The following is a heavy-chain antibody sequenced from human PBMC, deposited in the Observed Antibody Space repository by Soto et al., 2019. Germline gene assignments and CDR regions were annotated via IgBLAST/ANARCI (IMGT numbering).Heavy chain of an antibody. J-gene: IGHJ4*02. V-gene: IGHV3-23*01. CDR2: ISGGGDTT. CDR1: GFTFNNYA. CDR3: AKGRGGSGSLTPRVDF. Sequence: EVQLLDSGGGLVQPGGSLRLSCAASGFTFNNYAMTWVRQAPGKGLEWVSAISGGGDTTSYSDSVKGRFTVARDGSKNTLYLQMSSLRAADPALYYCAKGRGGSGSLTPRVDFWGQGTLVTVSS. D-gene: IGHD3-10*01.